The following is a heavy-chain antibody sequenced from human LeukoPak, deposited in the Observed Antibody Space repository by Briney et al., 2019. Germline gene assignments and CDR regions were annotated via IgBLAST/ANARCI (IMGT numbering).Heavy chain of an antibody. CDR3: ARDISGSYFDVFDY. CDR1: GFTFNKSW. J-gene: IGHJ4*02. CDR2: IKEDGTQK. Sequence: GGSLRLSCAASGFTFNKSWMSWVRQAPGKGPEWVANIKEDGTQKYYVDSVRGRFTISRDNAKNSLYLQMHSLRAEDTAVYYCARDISGSYFDVFDYWGQGTLVTVSS. V-gene: IGHV3-7*01. D-gene: IGHD1-26*01.